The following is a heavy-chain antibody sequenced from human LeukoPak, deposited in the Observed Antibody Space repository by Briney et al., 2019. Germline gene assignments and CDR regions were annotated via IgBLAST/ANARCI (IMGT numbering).Heavy chain of an antibody. V-gene: IGHV1-2*02. J-gene: IGHJ4*02. CDR2: INPNSGGT. CDR3: ATMVRGDTNGPNLDF. Sequence: ASVKVSCKASGYTFSGYYMHWVRQAPGQGLEWMGWINPNSGGTNYVQKFQGRVAMTRDTSISTAYMGLSRLRSDDTAVYYCATMVRGDTNGPNLDFWGQGTLVTVSS. CDR1: GYTFSGYY. D-gene: IGHD3-10*01.